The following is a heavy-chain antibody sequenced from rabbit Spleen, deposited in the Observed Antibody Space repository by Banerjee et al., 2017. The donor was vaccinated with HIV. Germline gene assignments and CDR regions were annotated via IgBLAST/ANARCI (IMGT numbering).Heavy chain of an antibody. CDR3: ARGWPTISNIDDL. V-gene: IGHV1S45*01. J-gene: IGHJ4*01. Sequence: LEESGGGLVQPEGSLALTCKASGFSFSSGYWICWVRQAPGKGLEWIACIDVVKSGDTYYPDWAKGRFTISKTSSTTVALQIPSLTAADTATYFCARGWPTISNIDDLWGPGTLVTVS. CDR2: IDVVKSGDT. D-gene: IGHD4-1*01. CDR1: GFSFSSGYW.